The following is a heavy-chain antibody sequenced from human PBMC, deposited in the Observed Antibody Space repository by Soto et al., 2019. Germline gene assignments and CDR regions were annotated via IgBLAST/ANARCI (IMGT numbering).Heavy chain of an antibody. CDR1: GFTFSSYW. CDR3: ARVGPMVRGIFDY. CDR2: IKQDGSEK. D-gene: IGHD3-10*01. V-gene: IGHV3-7*03. J-gene: IGHJ4*02. Sequence: EVQLVESGGGLVQPGGSLRLSCAASGFTFSSYWMSWVRQAPGKGLEWVANIKQDGSEKYYVDSVKGRFTISRDNAKNSLYLQMTSLRAEDTAVYYCARVGPMVRGIFDYWGQGTLVTVSS.